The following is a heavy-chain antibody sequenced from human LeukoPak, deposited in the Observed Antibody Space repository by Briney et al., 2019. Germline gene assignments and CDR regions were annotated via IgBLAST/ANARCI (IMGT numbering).Heavy chain of an antibody. D-gene: IGHD6-13*01. CDR3: ARGVVAAAGRTFDF. Sequence: TTSETLSLTCTVSGDSFSYFYWSWIRQPPGKGLEWIGYTYNSGSTNYNPSLKSRVTISLDTSKNQFSLKPSSVTAADTAVYYCARGVVAAAGRTFDFWGQGTLVTVSS. V-gene: IGHV4-59*01. J-gene: IGHJ4*02. CDR2: TYNSGST. CDR1: GDSFSYFY.